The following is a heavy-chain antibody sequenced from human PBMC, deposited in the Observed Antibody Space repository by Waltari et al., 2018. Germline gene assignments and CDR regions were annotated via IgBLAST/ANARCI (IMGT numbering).Heavy chain of an antibody. V-gene: IGHV4-34*01. J-gene: IGHJ3*02. CDR3: ARDSELGAVFDT. Sequence: QVQLQQWGAGLLKPSETLSLTCTVYGGSFSGYYWTWIRQTPGKGLEGIGEINDSGSTSYNPALKSRVTISIDMSKNHFSLILKSVTAADTAIYYCARDSELGAVFDTWGQGTMVTVSS. CDR2: INDSGST. D-gene: IGHD7-27*01. CDR1: GGSFSGYY.